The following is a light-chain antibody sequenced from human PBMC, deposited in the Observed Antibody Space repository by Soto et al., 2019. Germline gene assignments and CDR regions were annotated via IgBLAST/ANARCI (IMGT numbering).Light chain of an antibody. V-gene: IGLV2-8*01. CDR3: SSFAAGNNLI. Sequence: QSALTQPPSASGSPGQSVTISCTGTSSDVGGYNYVSWYQQHPGKAPKLMIYDVTNRPSGVPDRFSGSKSGNTASLTVSGLQAEDEADYSCSSFAAGNNLIFGGGTQLTVL. CDR1: SSDVGGYNY. J-gene: IGLJ2*01. CDR2: DVT.